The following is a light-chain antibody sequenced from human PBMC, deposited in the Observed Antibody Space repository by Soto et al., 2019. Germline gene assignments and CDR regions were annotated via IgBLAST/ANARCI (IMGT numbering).Light chain of an antibody. Sequence: QLVLTQSPSASASLGASVKLTCTLSSGHSSYAIAWHQQQPEKGPRYLMKVNRDGSHNKGDGIPDRFSGSSSGAERYLIISSLQSEDEADYYCQTWGTGIAVFGGGTQLTVL. J-gene: IGLJ7*01. CDR3: QTWGTGIAV. CDR1: SGHSSYA. CDR2: VNRDGSH. V-gene: IGLV4-69*01.